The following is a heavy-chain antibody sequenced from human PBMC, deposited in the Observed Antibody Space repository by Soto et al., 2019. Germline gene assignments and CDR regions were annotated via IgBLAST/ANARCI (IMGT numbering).Heavy chain of an antibody. CDR2: IIPISDTA. D-gene: IGHD3-16*01. V-gene: IGHV1-69*06. J-gene: IGHJ4*02. Sequence: QVQLAQSGAEVKKPGSSVKVSCKASGGSFSSYAISWVRQAPGQGLEWMGGIIPISDTAHYAQNFQGRVTMTADKSTSTAYMELSSLRSDDTALYYCATSLAGFLEYWGQGTQVTVSS. CDR3: ATSLAGFLEY. CDR1: GGSFSSYA.